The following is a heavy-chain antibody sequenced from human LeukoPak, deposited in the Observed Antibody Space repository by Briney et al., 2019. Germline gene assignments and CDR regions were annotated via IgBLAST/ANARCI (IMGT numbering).Heavy chain of an antibody. Sequence: GGSLRLSCAASGFTFNAYAMNWVRQAPGKGLEWVSGINWNGGSTDYADSVKGRFTTSRDNAKKDLYLEMNSLRVEDTAFYYCARVERGATTDYWGEGTLVTVSS. D-gene: IGHD1-26*01. CDR2: INWNGGST. J-gene: IGHJ4*02. CDR3: ARVERGATTDY. CDR1: GFTFNAYA. V-gene: IGHV3-20*04.